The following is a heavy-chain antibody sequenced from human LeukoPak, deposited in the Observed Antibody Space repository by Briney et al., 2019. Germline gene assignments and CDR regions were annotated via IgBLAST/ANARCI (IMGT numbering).Heavy chain of an antibody. V-gene: IGHV3-33*03. CDR3: AKDIGSSSWYHYYYYGMDV. CDR2: IWYDGSNK. CDR1: GFTFSNYG. Sequence: GGSLRLSCAASGFTFSNYGMHWVRQAPGKGLEWVAVIWYDGSNKYYADSVKGRFTISRDNAKNSLYLQMNSLRAEDTALYYCAKDIGSSSWYHYYYYGMDVWGQGTTVTVSS. D-gene: IGHD6-13*01. J-gene: IGHJ6*02.